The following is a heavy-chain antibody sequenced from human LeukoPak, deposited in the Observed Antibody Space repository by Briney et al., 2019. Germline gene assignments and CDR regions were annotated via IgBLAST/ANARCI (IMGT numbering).Heavy chain of an antibody. CDR2: ISSSSSYI. Sequence: PGGSLRLSCAASGFTFSSYSMNWVRQAPGKGLEWVSSISSSSSYIYYADSVKGRFTISRDNAKNSLCLQMNSLRAEDTAVYYCARDRGSSWPFDYWGQGTLVTVSS. CDR3: ARDRGSSWPFDY. V-gene: IGHV3-21*01. CDR1: GFTFSSYS. J-gene: IGHJ4*02. D-gene: IGHD6-13*01.